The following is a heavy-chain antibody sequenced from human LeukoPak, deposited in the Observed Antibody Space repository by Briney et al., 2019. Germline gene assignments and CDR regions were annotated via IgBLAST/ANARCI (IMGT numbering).Heavy chain of an antibody. D-gene: IGHD3-22*01. V-gene: IGHV3-30-3*01. J-gene: IGHJ4*02. CDR1: GFTFSSYA. Sequence: GRSLGLSCAASGFTFSSYAMHWVRQAPGKGLEWVAVISYDGSNKYYADSVKGRFTISRDNSKNTLYLQMNSLRAEDTAVYYCASYYYDSSGYFDYWGQGTLVTVSS. CDR2: ISYDGSNK. CDR3: ASYYYDSSGYFDY.